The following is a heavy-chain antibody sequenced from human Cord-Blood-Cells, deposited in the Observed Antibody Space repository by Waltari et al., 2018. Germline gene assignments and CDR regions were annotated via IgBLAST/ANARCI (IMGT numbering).Heavy chain of an antibody. V-gene: IGHV3-9*01. Sequence: EVQLVESGGGLVQPGRSLRLSCAASGFTFDVYAMPWVRQAPGKGLEWVSGISWNSGSIGYADSVKGRFTISRDNAKNSLYLQMNSLRAEDTALYYCAKVGGTAMAYYYYMDVWGKGTTVTVSS. J-gene: IGHJ6*03. D-gene: IGHD5-18*01. CDR3: AKVGGTAMAYYYYMDV. CDR1: GFTFDVYA. CDR2: ISWNSGSI.